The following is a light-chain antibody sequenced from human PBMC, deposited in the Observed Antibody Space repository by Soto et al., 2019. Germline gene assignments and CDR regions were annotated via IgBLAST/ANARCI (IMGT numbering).Light chain of an antibody. J-gene: IGKJ1*01. CDR3: QQYGSSPWT. Sequence: EIVLTQSPGNLSLSPGERATLSCRASQSVSSSYLAWYQQKPGQAPRPLIYGASSRAIGIPGRFSGSGSGTDFTLTISRLEPEDFAVYYCQQYGSSPWTFGQGTKVDIK. CDR1: QSVSSSY. CDR2: GAS. V-gene: IGKV3-20*01.